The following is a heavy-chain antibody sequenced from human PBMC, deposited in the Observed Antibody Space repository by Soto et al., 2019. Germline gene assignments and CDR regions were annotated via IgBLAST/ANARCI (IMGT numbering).Heavy chain of an antibody. Sequence: GGSLRLSCVASGFTFSSYAMSWVRQAPGKGLEWVSAISGSGGSTYYADSVKGRFTISRDNSKNTLYLQMNSLRAEDTAVYYCAKDARGAGYGSGSYYNCFDYWGQGTLVTVSS. V-gene: IGHV3-23*01. CDR1: GFTFSSYA. J-gene: IGHJ4*02. CDR3: AKDARGAGYGSGSYYNCFDY. CDR2: ISGSGGST. D-gene: IGHD3-10*01.